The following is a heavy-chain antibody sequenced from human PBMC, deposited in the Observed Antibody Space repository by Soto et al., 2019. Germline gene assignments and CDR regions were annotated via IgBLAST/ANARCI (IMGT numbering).Heavy chain of an antibody. D-gene: IGHD6-13*01. J-gene: IGHJ3*02. V-gene: IGHV1-3*01. Sequence: ASVKVSCKASGYTFTSYAMHWVRQAPGQRLEWMGWINAGNGNTKYSQKFQGRVTITRDTSASTAYMELSSLRSEDTAVYYRARHVAGIGAFDIWGQGTMVTVSS. CDR2: INAGNGNT. CDR3: ARHVAGIGAFDI. CDR1: GYTFTSYA.